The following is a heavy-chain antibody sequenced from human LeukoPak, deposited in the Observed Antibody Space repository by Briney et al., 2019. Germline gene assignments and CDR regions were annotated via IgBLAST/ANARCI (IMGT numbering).Heavy chain of an antibody. J-gene: IGHJ6*03. D-gene: IGHD1/OR15-1a*01. CDR2: IYDSGRT. CDR1: GGSISSYD. Sequence: SETLSLTCTVSGGSISSYDWSWIRQPAGKGLEWIWRIYDSGRTYYNPSLKSRVTMSVDTSKNQFSLRLRSVTAADTAVYYCARGKKEQRECYYYMDVWGKGTTVTVSS. CDR3: ARGKKEQRECYYYMDV. V-gene: IGHV4-4*07.